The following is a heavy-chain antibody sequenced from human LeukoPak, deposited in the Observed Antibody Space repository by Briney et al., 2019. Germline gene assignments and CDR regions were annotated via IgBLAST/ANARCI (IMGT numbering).Heavy chain of an antibody. CDR1: GGSISSYY. V-gene: IGHV4-59*01. D-gene: IGHD4-17*01. J-gene: IGHJ4*02. CDR3: ARGVDYGDFYFDY. CDR2: IYYSGST. Sequence: PSETLSLTCTVSGGSISSYYWSWIRQPPGKGLEWIGYIYYSGSTNYNPSLKSRVTISVDTSKNQFSLKLSSVTAADKAVYYCARGVDYGDFYFDYWGQGTLVTVSS.